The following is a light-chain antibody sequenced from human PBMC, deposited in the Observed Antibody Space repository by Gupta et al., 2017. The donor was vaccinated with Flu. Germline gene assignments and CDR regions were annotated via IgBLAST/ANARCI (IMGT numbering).Light chain of an antibody. V-gene: IGKV1-39*01. J-gene: IGKJ1*01. CDR3: QQTDSTPWT. CDR1: QHIADY. Sequence: PPSLSASVGDRVTITCRASQHIADYLNWYQHRPGEAPKLLVFGASRLQTGVPARVSGSGSGRDFTLTISALQPEDFATYSCQQTDSTPWTFGPGTRVDIK. CDR2: GAS.